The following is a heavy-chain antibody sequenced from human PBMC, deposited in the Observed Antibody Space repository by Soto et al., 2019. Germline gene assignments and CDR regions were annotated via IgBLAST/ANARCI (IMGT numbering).Heavy chain of an antibody. CDR1: GFTFSSHS. CDR3: ARDWEYSSSWSDFDY. D-gene: IGHD6-13*01. V-gene: IGHV3-21*01. Sequence: EVQLVESGGGLVKPGGSLRLSCAASGFTFSSHSMNWVRQAPGKGLEWVSLISGTSSYIYYADSVKGRFIISRDNAKNSLYLQMNSLRAEDTSVYYCARDWEYSSSWSDFDYWGQGTLVTVSS. CDR2: ISGTSSYI. J-gene: IGHJ4*02.